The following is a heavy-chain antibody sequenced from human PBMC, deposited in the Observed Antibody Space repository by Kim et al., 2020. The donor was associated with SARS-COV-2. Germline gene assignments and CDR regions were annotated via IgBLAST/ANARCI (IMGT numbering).Heavy chain of an antibody. Sequence: AETLSLTCTVSGGSLSSSSYYWGWIRQPPGKGLEWIGTAYYIGNTYYNPSLKSRVTISVDTSKNQFSLKLGSVTAADTAVYYCARHQRYSSVLYVAFYY. V-gene: IGHV4-39*01. CDR3: ARHQRYSSVLYVAFYY. CDR1: GGSLSSSSYY. D-gene: IGHD6-19*01. J-gene: IGHJ6*01. CDR2: AYYIGNT.